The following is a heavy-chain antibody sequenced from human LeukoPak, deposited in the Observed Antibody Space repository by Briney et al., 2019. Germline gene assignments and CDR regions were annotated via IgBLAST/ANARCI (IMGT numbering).Heavy chain of an antibody. J-gene: IGHJ4*02. Sequence: SETLSLTCAVYGGSFSGYYWSWIRQPPGKGLEWIGEINHSGSTNYNPSLKSRVTISVDTSKNQFSLKLSSVTAADTAVYYCARYYYDSSGYYEDGIDYWGQGTLVTVSS. V-gene: IGHV4-34*01. CDR1: GGSFSGYY. D-gene: IGHD3-22*01. CDR2: INHSGST. CDR3: ARYYYDSSGYYEDGIDY.